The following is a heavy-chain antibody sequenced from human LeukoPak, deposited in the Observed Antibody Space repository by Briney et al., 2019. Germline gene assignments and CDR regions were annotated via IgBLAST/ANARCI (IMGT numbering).Heavy chain of an antibody. D-gene: IGHD2-21*02. V-gene: IGHV4-4*07. CDR2: IYTSGST. Sequence: SETLSLTCAVSGGSISTYYWSWIRQPAGKGLEWIGRIYTSGSTNYNPSLKSRATMSVDTSKNQFSLNLRSVTAADTAVYYCARLPGGDSSSVAAFDIWGQGTMVTVSS. J-gene: IGHJ3*02. CDR3: ARLPGGDSSSVAAFDI. CDR1: GGSISTYY.